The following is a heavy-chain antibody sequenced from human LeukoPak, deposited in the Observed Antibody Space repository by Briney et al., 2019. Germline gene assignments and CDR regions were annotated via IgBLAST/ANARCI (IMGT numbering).Heavy chain of an antibody. D-gene: IGHD6-6*01. V-gene: IGHV4-39*07. J-gene: IGHJ4*02. CDR1: GGSISSSSYY. Sequence: SETLSLTCTVSGGSISSSSYYWGWIRQPPGEGLEWIGSIYYSGSTYYNPSLKSRVTISVDTSKNQFSLKLSSVTAADTAVYYCARDGASSIAARPYDYWGQGTLVTVSS. CDR2: IYYSGST. CDR3: ARDGASSIAARPYDY.